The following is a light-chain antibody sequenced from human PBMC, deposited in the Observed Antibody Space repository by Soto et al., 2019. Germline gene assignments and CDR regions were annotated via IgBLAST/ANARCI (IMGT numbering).Light chain of an antibody. CDR1: QSVSSSY. Sequence: EIVLTQSPGPLSLSPGERATLSCRSSQSVSSSYLAWYQQKPGQAPRLLIHGTSSGATGIPDRFSGSGSGTDCTLTISRLEPEDVAVYYCQQYGSSLRTFGQGTKVDIK. CDR3: QQYGSSLRT. CDR2: GTS. J-gene: IGKJ1*01. V-gene: IGKV3-20*01.